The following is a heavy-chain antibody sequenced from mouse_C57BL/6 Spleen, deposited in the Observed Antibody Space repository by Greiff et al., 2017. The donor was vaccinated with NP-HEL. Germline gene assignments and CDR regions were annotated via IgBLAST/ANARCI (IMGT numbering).Heavy chain of an antibody. D-gene: IGHD1-1*01. Sequence: VHLVESGAELARPGASVKMSCKASGYTFTSYTMHWVKQRPGQGLEWIGYINPSSGYTKYNQKFKDKATLTADKSSSTAYMQLSSLTSEDSAVYYCARPTGYYYGFAYWGQGTLVTVSA. CDR3: ARPTGYYYGFAY. CDR2: INPSSGYT. CDR1: GYTFTSYT. V-gene: IGHV1-4*01. J-gene: IGHJ3*01.